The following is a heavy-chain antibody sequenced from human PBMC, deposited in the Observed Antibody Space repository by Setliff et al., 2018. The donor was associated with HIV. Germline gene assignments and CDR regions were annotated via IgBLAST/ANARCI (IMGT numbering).Heavy chain of an antibody. V-gene: IGHV1-69*13. CDR3: ARVLIVKGARTPARDYYYMDV. Sequence: GASVKVSCKASGGTFSSHAISWVRQAPGQGLEWMGGIIPIFGTANYAQKFQGRVTITADESTSTAYMELSSLRSEDTAVYYCARVLIVKGARTPARDYYYMDVWGKGTTVTVSS. J-gene: IGHJ6*03. D-gene: IGHD1-26*01. CDR2: IIPIFGTA. CDR1: GGTFSSHA.